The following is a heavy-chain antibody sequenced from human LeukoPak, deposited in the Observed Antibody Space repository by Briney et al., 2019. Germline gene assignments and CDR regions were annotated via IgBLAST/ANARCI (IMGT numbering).Heavy chain of an antibody. CDR2: IWFDGSNK. D-gene: IGHD3-3*01. Sequence: PGGSLRLSCAASGFTFSSYGMHWVRQAPGKGLEWVAVIWFDGSNKYYADSVKGRFTISRDNSKNTLYLQMNSLRAEDTAVYYCARSALFGVVIIPSFTSYYGMDVWGQGTTVTVSS. J-gene: IGHJ6*02. CDR1: GFTFSSYG. CDR3: ARSALFGVVIIPSFTSYYGMDV. V-gene: IGHV3-33*01.